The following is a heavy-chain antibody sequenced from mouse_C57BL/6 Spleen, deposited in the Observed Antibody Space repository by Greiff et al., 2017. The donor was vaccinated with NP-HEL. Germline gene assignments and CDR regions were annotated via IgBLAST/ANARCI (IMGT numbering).Heavy chain of an antibody. CDR1: GYAFSSSW. CDR2: IYPGDGDT. D-gene: IGHD2-4*01. V-gene: IGHV1-82*01. Sequence: VHLVESGPELVKPGASVKISCKASGYAFSSSWMNWVKQRPGTGLEWIGRIYPGDGDTNYNGKFKGKATLTADKSSSTAYMQLSSLTSEDSAVYFCAREGGYDYDGFAYWGQGTLVTVSA. J-gene: IGHJ3*01. CDR3: AREGGYDYDGFAY.